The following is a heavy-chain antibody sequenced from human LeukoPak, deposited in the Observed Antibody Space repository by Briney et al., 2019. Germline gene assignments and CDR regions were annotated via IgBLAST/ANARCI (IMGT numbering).Heavy chain of an antibody. CDR1: GFTFSSYW. CDR2: ISWDGGST. V-gene: IGHV3-43D*03. Sequence: PGGSLRLSCAASGFTFSSYWMSWVRQAPGKGLEWVSLISWDGGSTYYADSVKGRFTISRDNSKNSLYLQMNSLRAEDTALYYCAKDAVMVRGPKGDYYYYYMDVWGKGTTVTVSS. CDR3: AKDAVMVRGPKGDYYYYYMDV. J-gene: IGHJ6*03. D-gene: IGHD3-10*01.